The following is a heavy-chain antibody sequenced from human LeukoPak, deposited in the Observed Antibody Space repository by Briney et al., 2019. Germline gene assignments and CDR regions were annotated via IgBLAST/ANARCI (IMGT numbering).Heavy chain of an antibody. D-gene: IGHD3/OR15-3a*01. CDR1: GFTVSSNY. V-gene: IGHV3-11*01. CDR2: IGKRGTDI. CDR3: ATTARVGQN. Sequence: GGSLRLSCAASGFTVSSNYMSWVRQAPGKGLEWISYIGKRGTDINYADSVKGRFTVSRDNAKSSLFLQMDNLRAEDTAVYYCATTARVGQNWGQGTLVTVSS. J-gene: IGHJ4*02.